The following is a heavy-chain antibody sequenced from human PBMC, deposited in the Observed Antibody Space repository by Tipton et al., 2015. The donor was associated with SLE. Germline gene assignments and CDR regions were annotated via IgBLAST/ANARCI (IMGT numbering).Heavy chain of an antibody. V-gene: IGHV4-59*02. J-gene: IGHJ4*02. D-gene: IGHD5-18*01. CDR1: GDSVKSRY. CDR3: ARGTFATTMVEKYFDY. Sequence: TLSLTCTVSGDSVKSRYWIWVRQPAGRGLEWLAYRFHDGNTNYNPSLESRVTISVDTSKNQFSLNLSSVTAADTAVYYCARGTFATTMVEKYFDYWGQGTLVTVSS. CDR2: RFHDGNT.